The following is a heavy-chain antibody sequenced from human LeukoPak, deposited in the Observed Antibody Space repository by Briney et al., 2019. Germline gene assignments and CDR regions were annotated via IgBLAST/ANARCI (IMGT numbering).Heavy chain of an antibody. CDR2: ISSTSSTI. V-gene: IGHV3-11*01. CDR1: GFTFSDYY. D-gene: IGHD3-10*01. CDR3: ASSSGTHRRYFDY. J-gene: IGHJ4*02. Sequence: GGPLRLSCAASGFTFSDYYMSWIRQAPGKGLEWVSYISSTSSTIYYTDSVKGRFTISRDNAKNSLYLQMNSLRAEDTAVYYCASSSGTHRRYFDYWGQGTLVTVSS.